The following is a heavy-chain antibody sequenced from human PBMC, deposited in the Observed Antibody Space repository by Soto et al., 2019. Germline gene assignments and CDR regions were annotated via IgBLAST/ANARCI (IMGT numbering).Heavy chain of an antibody. CDR1: EFTFSNYA. D-gene: IGHD4-17*01. J-gene: IGHJ3*02. CDR2: ISDNGGTT. Sequence: GGSLRLSCAASEFTFSNYAMSWVRQAPGKGLEWVSSISDNGGTTYYADSVKGRFTISRDNSKNTLYLQMNSPRAEDTAVYYCARDLSGDYGALDTWGQGTMVTVSS. CDR3: ARDLSGDYGALDT. V-gene: IGHV3-23*01.